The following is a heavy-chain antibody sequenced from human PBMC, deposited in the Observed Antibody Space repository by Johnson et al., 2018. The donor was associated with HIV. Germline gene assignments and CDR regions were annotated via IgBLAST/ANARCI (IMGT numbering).Heavy chain of an antibody. CDR1: GFTFDDYA. CDR2: ISWNSGSI. J-gene: IGHJ3*01. V-gene: IGHV3-9*01. CDR3: AKGGFTIFGVPDAFDV. Sequence: VQLVESGGGLVQPGRSLRLSCAASGFTFDDYAMHWVRQAPGKGLEWVSGISWNSGSIGYADSVKGRFTVSRDNAKNSLYLQMNSLRAEDTAVYYCAKGGFTIFGVPDAFDVCGQGTMVTVSS. D-gene: IGHD3-3*01.